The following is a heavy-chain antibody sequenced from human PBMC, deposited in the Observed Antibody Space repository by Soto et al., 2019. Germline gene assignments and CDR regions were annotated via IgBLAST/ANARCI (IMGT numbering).Heavy chain of an antibody. Sequence: PGGSLRLSCADSGFTFSNYSINWVRQAPGKGLEWVSSISPSTSYIYYSDLVMGRFTISRDNAKNSLYLQMNSLTAEDTAVYYCARGVTYSGSYFEPVDYWGQGTLVTVSS. V-gene: IGHV3-21*01. CDR2: ISPSTSYI. CDR3: ARGVTYSGSYFEPVDY. D-gene: IGHD1-26*01. J-gene: IGHJ4*02. CDR1: GFTFSNYS.